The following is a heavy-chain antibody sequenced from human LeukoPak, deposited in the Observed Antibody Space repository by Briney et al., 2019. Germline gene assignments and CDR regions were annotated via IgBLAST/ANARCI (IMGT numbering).Heavy chain of an antibody. D-gene: IGHD3-3*01. CDR3: ARVVLGGRFLEWLNGLFDY. J-gene: IGHJ4*02. V-gene: IGHV1-2*02. Sequence: ASVKVSCKASGYTFTGYYMHWVRQAPGQGLEWMGWINPNSGSTNYARKFQGRVTMTRDTSISTAYMELSRLRSDDTAVYYCARVVLGGRFLEWLNGLFDYWGQGTLVTVSS. CDR1: GYTFTGYY. CDR2: INPNSGST.